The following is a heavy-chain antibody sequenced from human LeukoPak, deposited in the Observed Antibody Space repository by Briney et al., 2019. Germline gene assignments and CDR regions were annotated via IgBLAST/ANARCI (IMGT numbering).Heavy chain of an antibody. Sequence: SETLSLTCTVSGGSISNYYWGWIRQPPGKGLEWIGTINYSGSTYYNPSLKSRVTISVDTSNNQFSLKLRFVTAADTAVYYCARGHDSSDYFPYYFDYWGQGTLVTVSS. D-gene: IGHD3-22*01. CDR1: GGSISNYY. CDR2: INYSGST. J-gene: IGHJ4*02. V-gene: IGHV4-39*07. CDR3: ARGHDSSDYFPYYFDY.